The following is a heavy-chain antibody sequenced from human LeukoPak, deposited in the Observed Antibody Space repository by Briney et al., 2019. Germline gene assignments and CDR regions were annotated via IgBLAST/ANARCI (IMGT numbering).Heavy chain of an antibody. V-gene: IGHV4-59*01. Sequence: PSDTLSLIYTLSGGSINTYHWRWIRHPPGEGLEWIGYVYYSGSTNYNPPLKSRVTISVDTSKHQFSLKLSSVTAADTAVYYCARDSGRIHGYYYGMDGWGQGTTVTVSS. J-gene: IGHJ6*02. CDR2: VYYSGST. CDR1: GGSINTYH. D-gene: IGHD1-1*01. CDR3: ARDSGRIHGYYYGMDG.